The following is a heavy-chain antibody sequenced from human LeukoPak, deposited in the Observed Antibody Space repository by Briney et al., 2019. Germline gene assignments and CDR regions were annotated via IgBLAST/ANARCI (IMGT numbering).Heavy chain of an antibody. Sequence: SETLSLTCSVSGGSISSFSSYWTWIRQPTGKGREWIGRTYTSGSTNYNPSLKSRVTISVDTSKNQFSLKLSSVTAADTAVYYCARVQQLNPWDWYFDLWGRGTLVTVSS. V-gene: IGHV4-61*02. CDR1: GGSISSFSSY. CDR3: ARVQQLNPWDWYFDL. D-gene: IGHD1-1*01. CDR2: TYTSGST. J-gene: IGHJ2*01.